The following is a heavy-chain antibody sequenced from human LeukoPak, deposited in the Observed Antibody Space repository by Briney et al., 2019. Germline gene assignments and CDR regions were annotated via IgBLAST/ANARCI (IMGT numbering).Heavy chain of an antibody. D-gene: IGHD1-26*01. CDR1: GGSISSYY. Sequence: PSETLSLTCTVSGGSISSYYWSWIRQPPGKGLEWIGHIFSSGSTNYNPSLKSRVSISVDTSKNQFSLKLSSVTAADTAVYYCARGRGSYYFDYWGQGTLVTVSS. V-gene: IGHV4-59*01. CDR2: IFSSGST. J-gene: IGHJ4*02. CDR3: ARGRGSYYFDY.